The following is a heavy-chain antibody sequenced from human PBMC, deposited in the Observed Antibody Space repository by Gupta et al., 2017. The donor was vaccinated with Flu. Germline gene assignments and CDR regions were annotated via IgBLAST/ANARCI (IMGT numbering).Heavy chain of an antibody. CDR2: IYHSGST. J-gene: IGHJ4*02. CDR3: AREVGSAGTGDYFDY. V-gene: IGHV4-4*02. D-gene: IGHD6-19*01. Sequence: QVQLQESGPGLVKPSGTLSLTCAVSGGPISSSNWWSWVRQPPGKGLEWIGEIYHSGSTNYNPSLKSRVTISVDKSKNQFSLKLSSVTAADTAVYYCAREVGSAGTGDYFDYWGQGTLVTVSS. CDR1: GGPISSSNW.